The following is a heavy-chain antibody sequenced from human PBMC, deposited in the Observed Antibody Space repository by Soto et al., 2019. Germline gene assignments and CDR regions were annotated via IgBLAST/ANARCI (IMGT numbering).Heavy chain of an antibody. CDR2: IYYRGSI. V-gene: IGHV4-59*01. D-gene: IGHD3-9*01. Sequence: SETLSLTCTVSGDSMNNYYWSWIRQPPGKGLEWIGYIYYRGSINYNPSLKSRVTISVDTSKNQFSLKLSSVTAADTAVYYCARGVGGYFDWLLDHWGQGTLVTVSS. J-gene: IGHJ4*02. CDR1: GDSMNNYY. CDR3: ARGVGGYFDWLLDH.